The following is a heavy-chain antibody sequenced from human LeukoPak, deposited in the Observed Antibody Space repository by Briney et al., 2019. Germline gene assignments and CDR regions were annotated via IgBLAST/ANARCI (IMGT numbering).Heavy chain of an antibody. CDR3: AMAMGDSRRAFDI. Sequence: GGSLRLSCAASGFTFNNYGMHWVRQAPGKGLEWVAFIRYDGSNKYYPDSVKGRFTISRDNSKNTLYLQMNSLRAEDTAVYYCAMAMGDSRRAFDIWGQGTMVTVSS. V-gene: IGHV3-30*02. J-gene: IGHJ3*02. CDR1: GFTFNNYG. D-gene: IGHD3-16*01. CDR2: IRYDGSNK.